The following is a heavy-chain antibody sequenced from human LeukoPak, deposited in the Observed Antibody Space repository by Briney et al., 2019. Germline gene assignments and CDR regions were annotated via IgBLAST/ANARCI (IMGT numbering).Heavy chain of an antibody. CDR2: IYYSGST. Sequence: SETLSLTCTVYGGSFSGYYWSWIRQPPGKGLEWIGYIYYSGSTNYNPSLKSRFTISVDTSKNQFSLKLSSVTAADTAVYYCARDAADTAMVPYYYYYYMDVWGKGTTVTVSS. CDR1: GGSFSGYY. D-gene: IGHD5-18*01. CDR3: ARDAADTAMVPYYYYYYMDV. V-gene: IGHV4-59*01. J-gene: IGHJ6*03.